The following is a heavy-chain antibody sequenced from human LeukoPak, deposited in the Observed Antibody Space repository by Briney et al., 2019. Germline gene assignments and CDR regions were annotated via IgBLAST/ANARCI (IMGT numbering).Heavy chain of an antibody. D-gene: IGHD4-17*01. CDR3: AREPHYGDYKLDAFDI. CDR2: FDPEDGET. Sequence: ASVKVSCTVSGYTLTELSMHWVRQAPGKGLEWMGGFDPEDGETIYAQKFQGRVTMTEDTSTDTAYMEPSSLRSEDTAVYYCAREPHYGDYKLDAFDIWGQGTMVTVSS. V-gene: IGHV1-24*01. CDR1: GYTLTELS. J-gene: IGHJ3*02.